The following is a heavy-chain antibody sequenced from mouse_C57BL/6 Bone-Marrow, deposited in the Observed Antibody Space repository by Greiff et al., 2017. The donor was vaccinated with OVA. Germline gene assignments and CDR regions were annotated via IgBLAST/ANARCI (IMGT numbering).Heavy chain of an antibody. V-gene: IGHV1-18*01. CDR3: ARWGSSSYSDYAMDY. CDR2: INPNNGGT. Sequence: EVQLQESGPELVKPGASVKIPCKASGYTFTDYNMDWVKQSHGKSLEWIGDINPNNGGTIYNQKFKGKATLTVDKSSSTAYMELRSLTSEDTAVYYWARWGSSSYSDYAMDYWGQGTSVTVSS. CDR1: GYTFTDYN. J-gene: IGHJ4*01. D-gene: IGHD3-2*02.